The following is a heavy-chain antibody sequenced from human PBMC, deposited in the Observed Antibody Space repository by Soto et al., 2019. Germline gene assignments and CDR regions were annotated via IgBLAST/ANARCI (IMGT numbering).Heavy chain of an antibody. J-gene: IGHJ5*02. V-gene: IGHV4-61*01. D-gene: IGHD6-13*01. CDR2: IYYSGST. CDR1: GGSVSSGSYY. Sequence: QVQLQESGPGLVKPSETLSLTCTVSGGSVSSGSYYWSWIRQPPGKGLEWIGYIYYSGSTNYNPSLKSRVTISVDTSKNQFSLKLSSVTAADTPVYYCATEGAGYSSSWYHWFDPWGQGTLVTVSS. CDR3: ATEGAGYSSSWYHWFDP.